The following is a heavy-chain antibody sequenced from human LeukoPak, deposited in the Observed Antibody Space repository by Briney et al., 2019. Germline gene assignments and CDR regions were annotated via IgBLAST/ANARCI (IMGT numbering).Heavy chain of an antibody. V-gene: IGHV4-39*01. CDR2: IYYSGST. J-gene: IGHJ4*02. CDR3: ATSISSWTGFDY. Sequence: SETLSLTCTVSGGSISSGSYYWSWIRQPPGKGLEWIGYIYYSGSTYYNPSLKSRVTISVDTSKNQFSLKLSSVTAADTAVYYCATSISSWTGFDYWGQGTLVTVSS. D-gene: IGHD6-13*01. CDR1: GGSISSGSYY.